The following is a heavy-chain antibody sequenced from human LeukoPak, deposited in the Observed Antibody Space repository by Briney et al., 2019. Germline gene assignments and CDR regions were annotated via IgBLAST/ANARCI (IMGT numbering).Heavy chain of an antibody. V-gene: IGHV1-2*02. Sequence: ASVKVSCKTSGSAFTGYYIHWVRQPPGQGLEWKGWINPNSVDTRYAQKFQDRVTMTRDTSITTAYMELSELRSDDTDLYYCARGSGVGGTEKNALDIWGQGTMVTVSS. CDR3: ARGSGVGGTEKNALDI. CDR1: GSAFTGYY. CDR2: INPNSVDT. D-gene: IGHD1-26*01. J-gene: IGHJ3*02.